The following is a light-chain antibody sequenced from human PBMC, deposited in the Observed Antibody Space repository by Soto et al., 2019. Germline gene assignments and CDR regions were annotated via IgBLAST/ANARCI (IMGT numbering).Light chain of an antibody. CDR1: TSNIGSNT. V-gene: IGLV1-44*01. J-gene: IGLJ3*02. CDR3: STWYDRLNGWV. CDR2: SNS. Sequence: QSVLTQPPSASGTPGQRVSFSCSGSTSNIGSNTVNWYQQLPRTAPKILIYSNSQRPSGVPERFSGSKSGTSASLAIIGLQSEDEAGYYCSTWYDRLNGWVFGGGTKLTVL.